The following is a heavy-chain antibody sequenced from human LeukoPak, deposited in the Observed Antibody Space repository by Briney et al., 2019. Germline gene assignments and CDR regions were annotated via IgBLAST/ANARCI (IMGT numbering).Heavy chain of an antibody. J-gene: IGHJ4*02. CDR1: GYTFTNYG. CDR3: ARGGKVYSSSWYRAPIEYYFDY. Sequence: ASVKVACKTSGYTFTNYGMHWVRQAPRQSLEWMGWINTGNGNTKSSQKFQDRVALTRDTSTSTVYMELSSLRSEDTAVYYCARGGKVYSSSWYRAPIEYYFDYWGQGTLVTVSS. D-gene: IGHD6-13*01. CDR2: INTGNGNT. V-gene: IGHV1-3*04.